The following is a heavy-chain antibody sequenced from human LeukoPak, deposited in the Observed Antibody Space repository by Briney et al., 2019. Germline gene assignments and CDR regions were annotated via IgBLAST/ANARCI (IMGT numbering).Heavy chain of an antibody. V-gene: IGHV3-53*01. CDR1: GFTVSSNY. J-gene: IGHJ4*02. Sequence: PGGSLGLSCAASGFTVSSNYVSWVRQAPGKGLDWVSVIYSGGSTYYADSVKGRFTISRDNSKNTLYLQMNSLRAEDTAVYYCATAPGGNQPVGNWGQGTLVTVSS. CDR3: ATAPGGNQPVGN. CDR2: IYSGGST. D-gene: IGHD2-15*01.